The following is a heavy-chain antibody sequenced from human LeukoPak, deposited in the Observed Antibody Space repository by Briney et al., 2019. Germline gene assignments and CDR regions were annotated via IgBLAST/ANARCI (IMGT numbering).Heavy chain of an antibody. Sequence: ASVRVSCKASGYTFTNYAMNWVRQAPGQGLEWMGWINTNTGNPTYAQGSTGRFVFSLDTSVSTSFLEISSLRAEDTAVYYCARDRSGYLYDGFDIWGQGTMVTVSS. J-gene: IGHJ3*02. CDR3: ARDRSGYLYDGFDI. CDR1: GYTFTNYA. CDR2: INTNTGNP. D-gene: IGHD3-3*01. V-gene: IGHV7-4-1*02.